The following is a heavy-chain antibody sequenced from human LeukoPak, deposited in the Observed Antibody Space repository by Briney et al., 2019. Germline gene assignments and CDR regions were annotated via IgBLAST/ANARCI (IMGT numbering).Heavy chain of an antibody. J-gene: IGHJ4*02. D-gene: IGHD3-16*01. CDR3: TRGGGPFDY. CDR2: IRSKAYGGTT. Sequence: TGGSLRLSCTASGFTFGDYAMSWVRQAPGKGLEWVGFIRSKAYGGTTEYAASVKGRFTISRDDSKSIAYLQMNSLKTEDTAVYYCTRGGGPFDYWGQGNLVTVSS. V-gene: IGHV3-49*04. CDR1: GFTFGDYA.